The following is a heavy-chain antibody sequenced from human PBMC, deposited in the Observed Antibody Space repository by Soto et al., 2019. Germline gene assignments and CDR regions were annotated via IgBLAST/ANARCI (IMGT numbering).Heavy chain of an antibody. V-gene: IGHV3-21*01. D-gene: IGHD1-26*01. CDR3: ARVLGGSYHYFDY. J-gene: IGHJ4*02. Sequence: EVQLVESGGGLVKPGGSLRLSCAASGFTFSSYSMNWVRQAPGKGLEWVSSISSSSSDIYYADSVKGRFTISRDNAKNSLYLQMNSLRAEDTDVYYCARVLGGSYHYFDYWGQGPLLTVSS. CDR2: ISSSSSDI. CDR1: GFTFSSYS.